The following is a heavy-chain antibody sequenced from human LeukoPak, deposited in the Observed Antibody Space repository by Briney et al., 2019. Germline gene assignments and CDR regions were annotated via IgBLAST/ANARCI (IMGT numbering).Heavy chain of an antibody. Sequence: SETLSLTCTVSGGSISSGGYYWSWIRQPPGKGLEWIGEINHSGSTNYNPSLKSRVTISVDTSKNQFSLKLSSVTAADTAVYYCARGDIVVVPAAINLRQRTNYFDYWGQGTLVTVSS. CDR2: INHSGST. CDR1: GGSISSGGYY. J-gene: IGHJ4*02. V-gene: IGHV4-39*07. D-gene: IGHD2-2*01. CDR3: ARGDIVVVPAAINLRQRTNYFDY.